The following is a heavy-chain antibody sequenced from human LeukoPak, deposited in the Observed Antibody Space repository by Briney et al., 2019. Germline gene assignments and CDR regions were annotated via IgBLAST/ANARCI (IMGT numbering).Heavy chain of an antibody. Sequence: PGGSLRLSCAASGFTFSSYWMHWVRQAPGKGLVWVSRINSDGSGTRYADSVNGRFTISRDNAKNTLYLQMNSLRAKDTAVYYCARDEMVGALFDSWGQGTLVTVSS. V-gene: IGHV3-74*01. CDR1: GFTFSSYW. CDR2: INSDGSGT. J-gene: IGHJ4*02. D-gene: IGHD1-26*01. CDR3: ARDEMVGALFDS.